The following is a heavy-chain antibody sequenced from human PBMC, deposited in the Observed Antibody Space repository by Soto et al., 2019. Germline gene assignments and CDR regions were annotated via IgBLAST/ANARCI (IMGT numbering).Heavy chain of an antibody. CDR1: GGSISSGGYY. D-gene: IGHD3-10*01. CDR2: IYYSGST. CDR3: ARDSMVRGVIQPGDYYYYGMDV. Sequence: SETLSLTCTVSGGSISSGGYYWSWIRQHPGKGLEWIGYIYYSGSTYYNPSLKSRVTISVDTSKNQFSLKLSSVTAADTAVYYCARDSMVRGVIQPGDYYYYGMDVWGQGTTVTSP. V-gene: IGHV4-31*03. J-gene: IGHJ6*02.